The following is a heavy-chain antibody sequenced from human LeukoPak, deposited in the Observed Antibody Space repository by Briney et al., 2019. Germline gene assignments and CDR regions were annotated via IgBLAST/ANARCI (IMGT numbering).Heavy chain of an antibody. CDR3: AKDKAPYSSSSNFES. CDR1: GFTFSNFG. V-gene: IGHV3-33*06. D-gene: IGHD6-6*01. Sequence: GGSLRLSCAASGFTFSNFGIHWVRQAPGRGLEWVAAVWYDGSTNFYAGSVKGRFTISRDTSENTVYLELSRLRGDDSAVYYCAKDKAPYSSSSNFESWGQGTLVTVSS. J-gene: IGHJ4*02. CDR2: VWYDGSTN.